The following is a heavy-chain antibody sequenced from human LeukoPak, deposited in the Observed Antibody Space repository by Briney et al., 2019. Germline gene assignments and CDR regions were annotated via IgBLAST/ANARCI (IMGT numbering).Heavy chain of an antibody. CDR2: IIPIFGTA. CDR1: GGTFSSYA. D-gene: IGHD4-17*01. J-gene: IGHJ5*02. V-gene: IGHV1-69*05. Sequence: SVKVSCKASGGTFSSYAISWVRQAPRQGLEWMGGIIPIFGTANYAQRFQGRVTITTDESTSTAYMELSSLRSEDTAVYYCARVTTVTTFDPWGQGTLVTVSS. CDR3: ARVTTVTTFDP.